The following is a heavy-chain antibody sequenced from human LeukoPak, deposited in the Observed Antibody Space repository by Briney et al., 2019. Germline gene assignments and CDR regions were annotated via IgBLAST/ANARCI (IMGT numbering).Heavy chain of an antibody. CDR3: ARGLFYGDYVSYYYYMDV. CDR2: INHSGST. J-gene: IGHJ6*03. CDR1: GGSFSGYY. Sequence: SETLSLTCAVCGGSFSGYYWSWIRQPPGKGLEWIGEINHSGSTNYNPSLKSRVTISVDTSKNQFSLKLSSVTAADTAVYYCARGLFYGDYVSYYYYMDVWGKGTTVTVSS. V-gene: IGHV4-34*01. D-gene: IGHD4-17*01.